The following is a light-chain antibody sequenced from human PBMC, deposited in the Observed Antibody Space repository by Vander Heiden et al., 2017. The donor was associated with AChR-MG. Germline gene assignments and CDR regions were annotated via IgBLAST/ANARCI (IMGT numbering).Light chain of an antibody. CDR1: RDISNF. Sequence: DIQMTQSPSSLSASVGDRVTMSCQASRDISNFLNWFHQRPGKAPKLLIYEASTFQVGVPSRFSGNGSATQFTITITSLQPEDSGTYYCQRFYSFPRTFGPGTRLEIK. J-gene: IGKJ2*01. V-gene: IGKV1-33*01. CDR3: QRFYSFPRT. CDR2: EAS.